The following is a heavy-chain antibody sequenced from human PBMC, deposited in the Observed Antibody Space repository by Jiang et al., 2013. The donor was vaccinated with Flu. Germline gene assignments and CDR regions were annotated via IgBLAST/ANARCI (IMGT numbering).Heavy chain of an antibody. CDR3: ARNMVVAAYRTRWFDP. D-gene: IGHD2-15*01. CDR1: TFTSYY. V-gene: IGHV1-46*01. J-gene: IGHJ5*02. Sequence: TFTSYYMHWVRQAPGQGLEWMGIINPSGGSTSYAQKFQGRVTMTRDTSTSTVYMELSSLRSEDTAVYYCARNMVVAAYRTRWFDPWGQGTLVTVSS. CDR2: INPSGGST.